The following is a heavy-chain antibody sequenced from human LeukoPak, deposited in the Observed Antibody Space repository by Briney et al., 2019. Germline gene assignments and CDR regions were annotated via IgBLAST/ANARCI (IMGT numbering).Heavy chain of an antibody. CDR2: IVVGSGNT. Sequence: GTSVKVFCKASGFIFTSSAVQWVRQARGQRLEWLGWIVVGSGNTNYAQTFQERVTITRDMSTSTAYMELSSLRSEDTAVYYCAADIYPTYGEVPSFDYWGQGTLVTVSS. D-gene: IGHD4-17*01. CDR1: GFIFTSSA. J-gene: IGHJ4*02. V-gene: IGHV1-58*01. CDR3: AADIYPTYGEVPSFDY.